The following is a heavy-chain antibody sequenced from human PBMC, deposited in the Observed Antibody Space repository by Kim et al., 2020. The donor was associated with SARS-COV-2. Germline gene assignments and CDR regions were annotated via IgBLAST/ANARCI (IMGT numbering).Heavy chain of an antibody. CDR3: SKALTGVGLSNH. D-gene: IGHD2-8*01. Sequence: YARSVKGRFTTSRDNSKDTLYLQMTSLRVEDPAVYYCSKALTGVGLSNHWGQGTLVSVSS. V-gene: IGHV3-23*01. J-gene: IGHJ4*02.